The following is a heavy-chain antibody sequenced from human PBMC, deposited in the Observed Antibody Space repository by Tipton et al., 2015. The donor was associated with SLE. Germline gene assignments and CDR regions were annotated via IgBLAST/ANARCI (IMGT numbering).Heavy chain of an antibody. CDR3: ARDPNGVRTGTYSFYYYGMDV. V-gene: IGHV4-59*11. CDR2: VYHDGST. D-gene: IGHD2-8*01. CDR1: GGPTSSHY. Sequence: TLSLTCTVSGGPTSSHYWSWIRQPPGKGLEWIGYVYHDGSTDYNPSLKSRVTISVDTSKNQFSLKLNSVTAADTAVYYCARDPNGVRTGTYSFYYYGMDVWDQGP. J-gene: IGHJ6*02.